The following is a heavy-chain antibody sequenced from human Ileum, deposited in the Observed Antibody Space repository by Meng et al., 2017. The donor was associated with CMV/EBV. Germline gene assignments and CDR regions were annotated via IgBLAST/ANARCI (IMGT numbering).Heavy chain of an antibody. CDR1: SGVG. J-gene: IGHJ5*02. CDR2: IYWNDDK. CDR3: AHSLPIDYDFWSGDYHEWFDP. V-gene: IGHV2-5*01. Sequence: SGVGVGWIRKPPGKALEWLALIYWNDDKRYSPSLKSRLTITKDTSKNQVVLTMTNMDPVDTATYYCAHSLPIDYDFWSGDYHEWFDPWGQGTLVTVSS. D-gene: IGHD3-3*01.